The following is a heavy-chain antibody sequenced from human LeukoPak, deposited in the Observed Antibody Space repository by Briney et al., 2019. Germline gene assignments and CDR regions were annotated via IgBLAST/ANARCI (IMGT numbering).Heavy chain of an antibody. CDR3: TRTVPVSYSGSYSQDNAFDI. CDR2: IKQDGSEK. D-gene: IGHD1-26*01. Sequence: PGGSLRLSCAASGFSFSDYWMTWVRQAPGKGLEWVAHIKQDGSEKYYVDSIKGRFTISRDNAKNLVYLQMNSLRAEDTAVYYCTRTVPVSYSGSYSQDNAFDIWGQGTMVTVSS. CDR1: GFSFSDYW. V-gene: IGHV3-7*01. J-gene: IGHJ3*02.